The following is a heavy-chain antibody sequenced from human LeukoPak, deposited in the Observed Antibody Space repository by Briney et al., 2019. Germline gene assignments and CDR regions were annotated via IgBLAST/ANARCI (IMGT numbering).Heavy chain of an antibody. Sequence: SETLSLTCTVSGGSISSYYWSWIRQPAGKGLHWIGRIYTSGSTNYNPSLKSRVTMSVDTSKNQFSLKLSSVTAAATDGYYCARDLLQQWLVFAGPLDPWGQGTLVTVSS. CDR2: IYTSGST. V-gene: IGHV4-4*07. J-gene: IGHJ5*02. CDR3: ARDLLQQWLVFAGPLDP. CDR1: GGSISSYY. D-gene: IGHD6-19*01.